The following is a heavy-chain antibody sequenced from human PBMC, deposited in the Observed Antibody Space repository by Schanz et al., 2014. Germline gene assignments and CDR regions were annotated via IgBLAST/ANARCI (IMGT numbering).Heavy chain of an antibody. CDR1: GFPFSDYF. D-gene: IGHD5-18*01. Sequence: QVQLVESGGGLVKPGGSLRLSCTASGFPFSDYFMAWIRQPPGRGLEWVSYIGNGGVTIYYADSVKGRFTISRDNSKNSLNLQMNNLRAEDTAVYYCVRVSVADPRLDRGMDTDIDYWGQGTLVTVSS. V-gene: IGHV3-11*04. CDR3: VRVSVADPRLDRGMDTDIDY. J-gene: IGHJ4*02. CDR2: IGNGGVTI.